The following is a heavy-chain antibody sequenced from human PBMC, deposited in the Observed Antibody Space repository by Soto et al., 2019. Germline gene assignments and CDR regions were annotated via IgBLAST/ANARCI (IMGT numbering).Heavy chain of an antibody. CDR2: ISYDGSNK. J-gene: IGHJ4*02. CDR3: ASTLAVYYDSSSYYNY. Sequence: PGGSLRLSCAASGFTFSSYAMHWVRQAPGKGLEWVAVISYDGSNKYYADSVKGRFTISRDNSKNTLYLQMNSLRAEDTAVYYCASTLAVYYDSSSYYNYWAQRTLV. D-gene: IGHD3-22*01. CDR1: GFTFSSYA. V-gene: IGHV3-30-3*01.